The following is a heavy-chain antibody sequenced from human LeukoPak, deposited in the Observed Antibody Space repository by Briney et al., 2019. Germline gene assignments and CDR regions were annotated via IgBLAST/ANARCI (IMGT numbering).Heavy chain of an antibody. CDR1: GGSISSSSYY. V-gene: IGHV4-39*01. Sequence: SETLSLTCTVSGGSISSSSYYWGWIRQPPGKGLEWIGSIYYSGSTYYNPSLKSRVTISVDTSKNQFSLKLSSVTAADTAVYYCARAPVMLDAFDIWGQGTMVTVSS. J-gene: IGHJ3*02. D-gene: IGHD2-8*01. CDR2: IYYSGST. CDR3: ARAPVMLDAFDI.